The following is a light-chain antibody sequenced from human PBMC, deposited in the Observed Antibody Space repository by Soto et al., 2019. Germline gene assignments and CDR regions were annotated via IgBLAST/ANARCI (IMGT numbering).Light chain of an antibody. CDR2: KNN. Sequence: QSVLTQPPSASGTPGQRVTISCSGSSSNIGYNYVYWYQQLPGTAPKLLIYKNNQRPSGVPDRFSGPKSGTSASLAISGLRSEDEADYYCAAWDDSLSGWIFGGGTKLTVL. J-gene: IGLJ2*01. CDR3: AAWDDSLSGWI. V-gene: IGLV1-47*01. CDR1: SSNIGYNY.